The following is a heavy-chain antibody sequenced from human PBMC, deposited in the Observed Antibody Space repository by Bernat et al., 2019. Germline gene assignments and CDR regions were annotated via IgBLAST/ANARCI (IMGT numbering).Heavy chain of an antibody. D-gene: IGHD2-2*01. CDR3: ARHLGIVVVPAATNDAFAI. V-gene: IGHV5-10-1*03. CDR1: GYSFTSYW. Sequence: EVQLVQSGAEVKKPGESLRISCKGSGYSFTSYWISWVRQMPGKGLEGMGRIDPSDYNTNYSPSFPGDVTNSADKSISTAYLQWSSLKASDTAMYYCARHLGIVVVPAATNDAFAIWGQGTMVTVSS. J-gene: IGHJ3*02. CDR2: IDPSDYNT.